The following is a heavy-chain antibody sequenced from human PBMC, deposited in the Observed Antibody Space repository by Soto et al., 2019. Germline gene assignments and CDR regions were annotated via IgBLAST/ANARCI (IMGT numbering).Heavy chain of an antibody. CDR2: IFYSGSM. J-gene: IGHJ3*02. CDR1: GGSISNNNYY. D-gene: IGHD3-3*01. CDR3: ARQHCDFWNGYFPDAFDI. V-gene: IGHV4-39*01. Sequence: PSETLSLTCTVSGGSISNNNYYWAWLRQPPGKGLECIGTIFYSGSMYYNPSLNSRVTMSVDTSKNQFALKLTSVTAADTATYYCARQHCDFWNGYFPDAFDIWGQGTLVTVSS.